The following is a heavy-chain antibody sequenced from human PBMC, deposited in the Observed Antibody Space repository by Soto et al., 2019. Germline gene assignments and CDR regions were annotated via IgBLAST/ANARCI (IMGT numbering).Heavy chain of an antibody. CDR3: ARCRDGYNPDY. V-gene: IGHV3-33*01. CDR2: IWYDGSNK. D-gene: IGHD5-12*01. Sequence: QVQLVESGGGVVQPGRSLRLSCAASEFTFRNYGMHWVRQAPGKGLEWMAVIWYDGSNKYYADSVKGRFTISRDNSKNTLYLQMNSLRDEDTAVYYCARCRDGYNPDYWGQGTLVTVSS. J-gene: IGHJ4*02. CDR1: EFTFRNYG.